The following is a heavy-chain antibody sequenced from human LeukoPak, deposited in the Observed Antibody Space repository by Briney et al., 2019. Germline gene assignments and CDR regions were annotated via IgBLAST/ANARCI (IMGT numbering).Heavy chain of an antibody. Sequence: PSETLSLTCTVSGGSISSYYWSWIRQPAGKGLEWIGRIYTSGSTNYNPSLKSRVTMSVDTSKNQFSLKLSSVTAADTAVYYCARGHVLSARYYFDYWGQGTLVTVSS. V-gene: IGHV4-4*07. J-gene: IGHJ4*02. CDR2: IYTSGST. CDR1: GGSISSYY. CDR3: ARGHVLSARYYFDY. D-gene: IGHD5/OR15-5a*01.